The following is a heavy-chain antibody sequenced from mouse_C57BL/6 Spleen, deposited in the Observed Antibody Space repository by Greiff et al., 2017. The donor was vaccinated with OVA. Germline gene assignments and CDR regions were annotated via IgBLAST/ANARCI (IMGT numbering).Heavy chain of an antibody. Sequence: QVQLQQSGAELVKPGASVKLSCKASGYTFTSYWMQWVKQRPGQGLEWIGEIDPSDSYTNYNQKFKGKATLTVDTSSSTAYMQLSSLTSEDSAVYYCARWGGDPRYFDVWGTGTTVTVSS. J-gene: IGHJ1*03. CDR1: GYTFTSYW. CDR3: ARWGGDPRYFDV. V-gene: IGHV1-50*01. CDR2: IDPSDSYT.